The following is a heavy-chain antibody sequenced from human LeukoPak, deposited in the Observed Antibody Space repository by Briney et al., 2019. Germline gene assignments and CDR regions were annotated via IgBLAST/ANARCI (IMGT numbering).Heavy chain of an antibody. CDR1: GFTFSSYS. CDR3: ARDTTRLYGMDV. Sequence: GGSLRLSCAASGFTFSSYSMNWVRQAPGKGLEWVSSIGSSSSYIYYADSVKGRFTISRDNAKNSLYLQMNSLRAEDTAVYYCARDTTRLYGMDVWGQGTTDTVSS. CDR2: IGSSSSYI. V-gene: IGHV3-21*01. D-gene: IGHD1-1*01. J-gene: IGHJ6*02.